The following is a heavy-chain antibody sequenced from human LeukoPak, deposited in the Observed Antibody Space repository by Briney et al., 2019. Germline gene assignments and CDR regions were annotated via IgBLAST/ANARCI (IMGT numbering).Heavy chain of an antibody. V-gene: IGHV1-69*10. J-gene: IGHJ5*02. CDR1: GGTFSSYA. Sequence: GASVKVSCKASGGTFSSYAISLGRQAPGQGLEWMGRIIPIPGIANYAQKFQGRVTITADKYTSTAYMELSSLRSEDTAVYYCARALGSIVATITTGFDPWGQGTLVTVSS. CDR3: ARALGSIVATITTGFDP. D-gene: IGHD5-12*01. CDR2: IIPIPGIA.